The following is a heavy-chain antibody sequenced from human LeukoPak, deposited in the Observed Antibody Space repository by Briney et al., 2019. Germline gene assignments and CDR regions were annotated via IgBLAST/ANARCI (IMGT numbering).Heavy chain of an antibody. V-gene: IGHV3-64*01. D-gene: IGHD4-17*01. CDR1: GFTFSSYP. Sequence: GGSLRLSCAASGFTFSSYPMHWVRQAPGKGLEYVSAISSSGGSTYYANSVKGRFTISRDNSKNTLYLQMNSLGAEDTAVYYCAKGYGDYFDYWGQGTLVTVSS. CDR2: ISSSGGST. CDR3: AKGYGDYFDY. J-gene: IGHJ4*02.